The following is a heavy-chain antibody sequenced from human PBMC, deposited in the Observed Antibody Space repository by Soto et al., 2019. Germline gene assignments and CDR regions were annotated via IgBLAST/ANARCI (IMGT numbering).Heavy chain of an antibody. CDR2: IYYSGST. J-gene: IGHJ5*02. D-gene: IGHD1-20*01. V-gene: IGHV4-39*01. CDR1: CGSISSSSYY. CDR3: ARFITWFDP. Sequence: PSETLSLTCTVSCGSISSSSYYWGWIRQPPGKGLEWIGSIYYSGSTYYNPSLKSRVTISVDTSKNQFSLKLSSVTAADTAVYYCARFITWFDPWGQGTLVTVSS.